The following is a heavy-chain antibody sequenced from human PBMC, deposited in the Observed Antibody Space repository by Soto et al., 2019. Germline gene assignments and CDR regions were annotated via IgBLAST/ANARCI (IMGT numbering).Heavy chain of an antibody. J-gene: IGHJ5*02. CDR3: ARERAVGIAVALNWFDP. D-gene: IGHD6-19*01. CDR1: GFTFSSYS. V-gene: IGHV3-48*02. Sequence: EVQLVESGGGLVQPGGSLRLSCAASGFTFSSYSMNWVRQAPGKGLEWVSYISSSSSTIYYADSVKGRFTISRDNAKNSLYLQMNSLRDEDTAVYYWARERAVGIAVALNWFDPWGQGTRVTVSS. CDR2: ISSSSSTI.